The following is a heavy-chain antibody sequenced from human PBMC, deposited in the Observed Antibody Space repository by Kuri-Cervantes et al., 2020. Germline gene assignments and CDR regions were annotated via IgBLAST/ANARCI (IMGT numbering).Heavy chain of an antibody. CDR1: GFSLSTSGMR. CDR3: ARIRGTMVRGVSYYYYYYYMDV. J-gene: IGHJ6*03. D-gene: IGHD3-10*01. CDR2: IDWDDDK. Sequence: SGPTLVKPTQTLTLTCTFSGFSLSTSGMRVSWIRQPPGKALEWLARIDWDDDKFYSTSLKTRLTISKDTSKNQVVLTMTNMDPVDTATYYCARIRGTMVRGVSYYYYYYYMDVWGKGTTVTISS. V-gene: IGHV2-70D*14.